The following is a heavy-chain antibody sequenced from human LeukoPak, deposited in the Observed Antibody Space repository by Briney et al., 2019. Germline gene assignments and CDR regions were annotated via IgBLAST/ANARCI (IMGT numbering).Heavy chain of an antibody. D-gene: IGHD6-13*01. CDR1: GGSISSYY. Sequence: PSETLSLTCTVSGGSISSYYWSWIRQPPGKGLEWIGYIYYSGSTNYNPSLKSRVTISVDTSKNQFSLKLSSVTAADTAVYYCARVTYSSSWYDRDYYYYYMDVWGKGATVTVSS. CDR3: ARVTYSSSWYDRDYYYYYMDV. V-gene: IGHV4-59*01. CDR2: IYYSGST. J-gene: IGHJ6*03.